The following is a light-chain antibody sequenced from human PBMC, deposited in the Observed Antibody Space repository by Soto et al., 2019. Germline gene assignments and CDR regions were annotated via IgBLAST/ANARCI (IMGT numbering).Light chain of an antibody. CDR1: QGVSTY. CDR3: KQSSILPSP. CDR2: AAS. V-gene: IGKV1-39*01. J-gene: IGKJ5*01. Sequence: SPAAVSVYEGDRATVTCRASQGVSTYLTCYQQKPGKAPKFLIYAASSLQSGVPSRFSGSGSETDFTLTISSLQPEDFAPYCCKQSSILPSPFG.